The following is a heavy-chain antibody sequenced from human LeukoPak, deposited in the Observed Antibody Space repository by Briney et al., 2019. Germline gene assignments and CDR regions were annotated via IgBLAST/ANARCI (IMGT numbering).Heavy chain of an antibody. J-gene: IGHJ6*03. D-gene: IGHD6-19*01. CDR3: ARDGYSGWYEDYYYYMDV. CDR2: IYYSGST. V-gene: IGHV4-39*07. CDR1: GGSIGSSSYY. Sequence: SETLSLTCTVSGGSIGSSSYYWGWIRQPPGKGLEWIGSIYYSGSTYYNPSLKSRVTISVDTSKNQFSLKLSSVTAADTAVYYCARDGYSGWYEDYYYYMDVWGKGTTVTVSS.